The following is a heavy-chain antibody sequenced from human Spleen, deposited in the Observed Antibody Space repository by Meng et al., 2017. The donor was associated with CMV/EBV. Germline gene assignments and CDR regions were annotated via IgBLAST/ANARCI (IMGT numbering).Heavy chain of an antibody. J-gene: IGHJ4*02. CDR2: INPNPGGA. D-gene: IGHD2/OR15-2a*01. Sequence: KTSGYPFTGYYIRWVRQAPEQGLEYMGWINPNPGGANFAQKFQGRIILTRDTSISTAFMDLSRLTSDDTAVYFCARGENYPFYSFDSWGQGTLVTVSS. CDR3: ARGENYPFYSFDS. V-gene: IGHV1-2*02. CDR1: GYPFTGYY.